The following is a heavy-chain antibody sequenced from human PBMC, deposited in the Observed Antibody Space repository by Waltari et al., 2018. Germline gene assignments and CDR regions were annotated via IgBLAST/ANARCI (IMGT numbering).Heavy chain of an antibody. V-gene: IGHV4-4*02. CDR3: ARDRGRGLYFDS. J-gene: IGHJ4*02. D-gene: IGHD2-15*01. CDR1: GGSVSSRDW. Sequence: QLPLQESGPGLVKPSGTLSLTCDVSGGSVSSRDWWSWVRQAPGKGLEWIGQVHGSGKSYYNPSFASRVTVSLETSTNQFSLKVTSATAADTAVYYCARDRGRGLYFDSWGQGTLVTVSP. CDR2: VHGSGKS.